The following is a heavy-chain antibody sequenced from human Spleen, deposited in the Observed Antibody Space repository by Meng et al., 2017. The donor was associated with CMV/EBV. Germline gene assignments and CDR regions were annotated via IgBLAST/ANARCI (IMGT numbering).Heavy chain of an antibody. J-gene: IGHJ4*02. CDR2: IIVSDDTP. D-gene: IGHD3/OR15-3a*01. CDR3: ARETHRPFDFWTGVGVPSYFDY. Sequence: GESLKISCAASGFIFSRYAMTWVRQTPGKGLEWVSLIIVSDDTPYYADSVKGRFTISRDNSKNTLYLQMNSLRAEDTAVYYCARETHRPFDFWTGVGVPSYFDYWGQGTLVTVSS. V-gene: IGHV3-23*01. CDR1: GFIFSRYA.